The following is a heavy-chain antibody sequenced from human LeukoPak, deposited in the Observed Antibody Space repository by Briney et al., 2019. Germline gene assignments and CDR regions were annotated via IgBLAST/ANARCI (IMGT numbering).Heavy chain of an antibody. J-gene: IGHJ4*02. V-gene: IGHV1-2*02. D-gene: IGHD1-26*01. CDR1: GYTFTGYY. CDR2: INPNSGGT. CDR3: ARLLGGSYSNYFDY. Sequence: ASVKVSCKASGYTFTGYYMHWARQAPGQGLEWMGWINPNSGGTNYAQKFQGRVTMTRDTSISTAYMELSRLRSDDTAVYYCARLLGGSYSNYFDYWGQGTLVTVSS.